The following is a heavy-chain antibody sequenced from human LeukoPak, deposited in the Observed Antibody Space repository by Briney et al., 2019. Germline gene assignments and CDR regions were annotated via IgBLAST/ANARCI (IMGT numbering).Heavy chain of an antibody. CDR3: ARGVGYNYGLYYQYGMDV. J-gene: IGHJ6*02. CDR1: GYTFTTYG. Sequence: GASVKVSCKASGYTFTTYGISWVRQAPGQGLEWMGWISTYNGNTNYAPKLQGRVTITRDTSASTAYMELSSLRSEDTAVYYCARGVGYNYGLYYQYGMDVWGQGTTVTVSS. D-gene: IGHD5-18*01. V-gene: IGHV1-18*04. CDR2: ISTYNGNT.